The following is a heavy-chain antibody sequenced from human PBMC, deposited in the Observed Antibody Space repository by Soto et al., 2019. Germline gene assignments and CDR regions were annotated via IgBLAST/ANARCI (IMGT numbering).Heavy chain of an antibody. Sequence: SETLSLSCTISGDSIYSGGYYWGWIRQHPGKGLEWIGYIYYIGSAYYNPSLKSRVTISVDTSKNQFSLKLTSLTAADTAIYYCARGKSGLNWFDPWGQGTLVTVSS. V-gene: IGHV4-31*03. J-gene: IGHJ5*02. CDR2: IYYIGSA. CDR3: ARGKSGLNWFDP. D-gene: IGHD5-12*01. CDR1: GDSIYSGGYY.